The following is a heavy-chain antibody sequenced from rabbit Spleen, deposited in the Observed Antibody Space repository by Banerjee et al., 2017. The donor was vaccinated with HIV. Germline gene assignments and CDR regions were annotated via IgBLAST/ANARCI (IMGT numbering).Heavy chain of an antibody. V-gene: IGHV1S40*01. J-gene: IGHJ3*01. CDR2: IYAGSSGST. D-gene: IGHD1-1*01. CDR1: GFSFNSSYY. CDR3: ARTDGSTGGYILNL. Sequence: QSLEESGGGLVQPEGSLTLTCKASGFSFNSSYYMCWVRQAPGKGLEWIACIYAGSSGSTYYATWAKGRFTISKTSSTTVTLQMTSLTAADTATYFCARTDGSTGGYILNLWGQGTLVTVS.